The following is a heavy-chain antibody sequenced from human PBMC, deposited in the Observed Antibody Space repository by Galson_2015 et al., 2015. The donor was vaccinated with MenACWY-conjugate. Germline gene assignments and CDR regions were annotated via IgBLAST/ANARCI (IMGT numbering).Heavy chain of an antibody. Sequence: QSGAEVKKPGESLQISCKGSGYSFTNYWIGWVRQMPGRGLEWMGLIDPHNSNTRYSPSFQGQVTISADESISTAFLQWSRLKASDTAMYYCARHPPGGRGMDVWGRGTTVTVSS. V-gene: IGHV5-51*01. D-gene: IGHD1-26*01. CDR1: GYSFTNYW. CDR2: IDPHNSNT. J-gene: IGHJ6*02. CDR3: ARHPPGGRGMDV.